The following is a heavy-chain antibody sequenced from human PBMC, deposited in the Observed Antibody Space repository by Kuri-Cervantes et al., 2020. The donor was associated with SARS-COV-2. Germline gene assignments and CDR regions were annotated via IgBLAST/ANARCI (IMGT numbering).Heavy chain of an antibody. CDR2: IYYSGVT. CDR3: ATDKPSYGGNGYLQL. Sequence: LRLSCSVSGGSIRSGAYYCHWIRHRPGKGLEWIGNIYYSGVTYYNPSLKSRVTISVDTSKNQFSLKLSSMTAADTAVYYCATDKPSYGGNGYLQLWGQGTLVTVSS. CDR1: GGSIRSGAYY. D-gene: IGHD4-23*01. V-gene: IGHV4-31*03. J-gene: IGHJ1*01.